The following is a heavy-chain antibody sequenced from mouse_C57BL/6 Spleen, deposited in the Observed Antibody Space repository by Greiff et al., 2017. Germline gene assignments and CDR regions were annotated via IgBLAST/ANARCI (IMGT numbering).Heavy chain of an antibody. CDR2: ISNGGGST. V-gene: IGHV5-12*01. CDR1: GFTFSDYY. J-gene: IGHJ2*01. CDR3: ASGYLDY. Sequence: EVMLVESGGGLVQPGGSLTLSCAASGFTFSDYYMYWVRQTPEKRLEWVAYISNGGGSTYYPDTVKGRFTISRDNAKNTLYLQMSRLKSEDTAMYYCASGYLDYWGQGTTLTVSS.